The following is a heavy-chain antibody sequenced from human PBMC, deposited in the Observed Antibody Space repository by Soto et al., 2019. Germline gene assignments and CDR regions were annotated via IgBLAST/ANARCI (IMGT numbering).Heavy chain of an antibody. V-gene: IGHV1-69*01. CDR2: IIPIFGTA. CDR3: ARSSSSVLYYYYYGLDV. Sequence: QVQLVQSGAEVKKPGSSVKVSCKASGGTFSSYAISWVRQAPGQGLEWMGGIIPIFGTANYAQRFQGRVTITADESKSTAYTELSSLISEHTAVYYCARSSSSVLYYYYYGLDVWGQGPTVTVSS. D-gene: IGHD6-13*01. J-gene: IGHJ6*02. CDR1: GGTFSSYA.